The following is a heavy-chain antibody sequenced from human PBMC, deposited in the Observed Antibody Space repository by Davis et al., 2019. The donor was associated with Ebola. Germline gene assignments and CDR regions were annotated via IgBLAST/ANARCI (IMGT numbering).Heavy chain of an antibody. J-gene: IGHJ4*02. Sequence: ASVKVSCKASGYTFTSYGISWVRQAPGQGLEWMGWISAYNGNTNYAQKLQGRVTMTTDTSASTAYMELSSLRSEDTAVYYCARMLWSGYYFDYWGQGTLVTVSS. V-gene: IGHV1-18*01. CDR3: ARMLWSGYYFDY. CDR2: ISAYNGNT. CDR1: GYTFTSYG. D-gene: IGHD3-10*02.